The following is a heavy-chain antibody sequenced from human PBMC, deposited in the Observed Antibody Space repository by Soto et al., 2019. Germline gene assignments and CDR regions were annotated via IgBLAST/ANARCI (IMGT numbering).Heavy chain of an antibody. CDR1: GFTFSSYA. J-gene: IGHJ4*02. CDR2: ISGSGGST. V-gene: IGHV3-23*01. D-gene: IGHD1-1*01. CDR3: AKDGGWDKRLDY. Sequence: SLRLSCAASGFTFSSYAMSWVRQAPGKGLEWVSAISGSGGSTYYADSVKGRFTISRDNSKNTLYLQMNSLRAEDTAVYYCAKDGGWDKRLDYWGQGTLVTVSS.